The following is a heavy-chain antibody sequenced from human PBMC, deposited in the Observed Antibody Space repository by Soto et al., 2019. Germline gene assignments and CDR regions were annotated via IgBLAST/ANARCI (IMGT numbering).Heavy chain of an antibody. CDR1: GFSVGSNY. V-gene: IGHV3-66*01. D-gene: IGHD3-10*01. J-gene: IGHJ4*02. Sequence: EVQLVESGGGLVQPGGSLRLSCAASGFSVGSNYMTWVRQAPGKGLEWVSLIYSGGSTYYADSVKGRFSISRDNSKNTLYLQMNGLRAEDTAVYYCAGPSSLDYWGQGALVTVSS. CDR3: AGPSSLDY. CDR2: IYSGGST.